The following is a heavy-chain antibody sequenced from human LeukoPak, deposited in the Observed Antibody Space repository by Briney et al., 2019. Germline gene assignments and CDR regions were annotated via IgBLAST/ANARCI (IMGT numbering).Heavy chain of an antibody. J-gene: IGHJ4*02. CDR3: AREGGRKVPRYYDSSGYYYFDY. Sequence: GGSLRLSCAASGFTFSSYAMSWVRQAPGKGLEWVSTISGSGGSTHYADSVKGRFTISRDNSKNTLYLQMNSLRAEDTAVYYCAREGGRKVPRYYDSSGYYYFDYWGQGTLVTVSS. CDR1: GFTFSSYA. V-gene: IGHV3-23*01. D-gene: IGHD3-22*01. CDR2: ISGSGGST.